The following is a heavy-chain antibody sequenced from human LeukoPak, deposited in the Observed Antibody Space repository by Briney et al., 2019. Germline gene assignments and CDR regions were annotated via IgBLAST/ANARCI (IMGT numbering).Heavy chain of an antibody. D-gene: IGHD3-22*01. CDR1: GGSTSSYY. CDR3: ARSYYYDSSSLLGSY. CDR2: IYYTGST. Sequence: SETLSLTCTVSGGSTSSYYWSWIRQPPGKRLEWIGYIYYTGSTNYNPSLKSRVTISVDTSKNQFSLKLSSVTAADTAVYYCARSYYYDSSSLLGSYWGQGTLVTVSS. J-gene: IGHJ4*02. V-gene: IGHV4-59*01.